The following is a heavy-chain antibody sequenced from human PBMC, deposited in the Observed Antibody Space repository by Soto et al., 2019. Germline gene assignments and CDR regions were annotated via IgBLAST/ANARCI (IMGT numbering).Heavy chain of an antibody. D-gene: IGHD4-4*01. J-gene: IGHJ5*02. CDR1: GGSISSYY. CDR2: IYYSGGT. V-gene: IGHV4-59*08. CDR3: ARCYSNGDWFDP. Sequence: SETLSLTCTVSGGSISSYYWSWIRQPPGKGLEWIGYIYYSGGTNYNPSLKSRVTISVDTSKNQFSLKLSSVTAADTAVYYCARCYSNGDWFDPWGQGTLVTVSS.